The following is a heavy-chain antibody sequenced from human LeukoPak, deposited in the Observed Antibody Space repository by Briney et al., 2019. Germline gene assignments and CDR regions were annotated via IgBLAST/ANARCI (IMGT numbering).Heavy chain of an antibody. Sequence: SETLSLTCAVYGGSFRGYYWSWIRQPPGKGLEWIGEINHSGSTNYNPSLKSRVTISVDTSKNQFSLKLSSVTAADTAVYYCARELVGYSNLFDYWGQGTLVTVSS. CDR3: ARELVGYSNLFDY. CDR2: INHSGST. J-gene: IGHJ4*02. D-gene: IGHD4-11*01. CDR1: GGSFRGYY. V-gene: IGHV4-34*01.